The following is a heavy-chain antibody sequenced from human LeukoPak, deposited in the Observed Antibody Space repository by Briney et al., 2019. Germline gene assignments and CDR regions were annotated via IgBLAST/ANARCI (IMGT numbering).Heavy chain of an antibody. CDR2: IYTSGST. CDR1: GGSISSGSYY. J-gene: IGHJ6*03. D-gene: IGHD4-23*01. Sequence: SETLSLTCTVSGGSISSGSYYWSWIRQPAGKGLEWIGRIYTSGSTNYNPSLKSRVTISVDTSKNQFSLKLSSVTAADTAVYYCARDNRATVVIPYYYYYMDVWGKGTTVTISS. CDR3: ARDNRATVVIPYYYYYMDV. V-gene: IGHV4-61*02.